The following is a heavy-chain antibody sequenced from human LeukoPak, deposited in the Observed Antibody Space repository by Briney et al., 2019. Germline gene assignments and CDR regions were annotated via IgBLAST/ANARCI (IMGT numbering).Heavy chain of an antibody. CDR1: GGFFSGYY. V-gene: IGHV4-34*01. D-gene: IGHD2-2*02. CDR2: INHSGCT. Sequence: SETLSLICAVYGGFFSGYYWSWIRQPPGKGLEEIREINHSGCTNYNPSLKSRVTISVDTFKNQFSLKLSSVTAADTAVYYCARGYIVVVPAAIPTPFDYWGQGTLVTVSS. CDR3: ARGYIVVVPAAIPTPFDY. J-gene: IGHJ4*02.